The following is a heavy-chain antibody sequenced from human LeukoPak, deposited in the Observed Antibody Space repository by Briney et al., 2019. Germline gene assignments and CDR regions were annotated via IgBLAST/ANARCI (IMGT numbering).Heavy chain of an antibody. V-gene: IGHV4-59*01. CDR2: IYYSGST. Sequence: TSETLSLTCTVSGGSISSYYWSWIRQPPGKGLEWIGYIYYSGSTNYNPSLKSRVTISVDTSKNQFSLKLSSVTAADTAVYYCARDKLAHDAFDIWGKGTMVTVSS. J-gene: IGHJ3*02. CDR1: GGSISSYY. D-gene: IGHD6-13*01. CDR3: ARDKLAHDAFDI.